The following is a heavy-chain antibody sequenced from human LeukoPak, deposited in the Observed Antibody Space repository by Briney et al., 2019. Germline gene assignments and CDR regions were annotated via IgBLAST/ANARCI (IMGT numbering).Heavy chain of an antibody. V-gene: IGHV3-9*01. CDR2: ISWNSAGI. Sequence: LRLSCAASGFTFDNSAMHWVRQAPGKGLEWVSGISWNSAGIHYADSVKGRFTISRDNAKNSLYLQMNSLRVEDTAVYYCARVRSFDIWGQGTMVTVSS. J-gene: IGHJ3*02. CDR1: GFTFDNSA. CDR3: ARVRSFDI.